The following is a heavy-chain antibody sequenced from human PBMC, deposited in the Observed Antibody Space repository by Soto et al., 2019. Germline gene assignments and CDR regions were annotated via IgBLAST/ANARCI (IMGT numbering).Heavy chain of an antibody. D-gene: IGHD3-10*01. CDR2: IKSKTDGGTT. CDR1: GFTFSNAW. J-gene: IGHJ4*02. V-gene: IGHV3-15*01. CDR3: TTDLDPPMVRGYFDY. Sequence: PGGSLRLSCAASGFTFSNAWMSWVRQAPGKGLEWVGRIKSKTDGGTTDYAAPVKGRFTISRDDSKNTLYLQMNSLKTEDTAVYYCTTDLDPPMVRGYFDYWGQGTLVAVSS.